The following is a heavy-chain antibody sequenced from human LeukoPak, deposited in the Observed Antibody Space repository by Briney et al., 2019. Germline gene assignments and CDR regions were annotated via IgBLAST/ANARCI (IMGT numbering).Heavy chain of an antibody. CDR3: ARDERLLSFLK. V-gene: IGHV3-23*01. CDR1: GFIFSSHG. CDR2: ISPSGDIT. J-gene: IGHJ4*02. Sequence: GGSLRLSCAASGFIFSSHGMNWVRQAPGKGLEWVSGISPSGDITYYADSVKGRFTISRDNSKNTLYLQMNSLGAEDTAIYYCARDERLLSFLKWGQGTLVTVSS. D-gene: IGHD3-3*01.